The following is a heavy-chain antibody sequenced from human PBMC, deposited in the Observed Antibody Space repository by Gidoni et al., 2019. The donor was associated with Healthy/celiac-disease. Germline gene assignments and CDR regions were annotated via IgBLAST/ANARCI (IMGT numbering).Heavy chain of an antibody. Sequence: LPLQESGPGLVKPSLPLSLSCSVSGGPISSSGYPWGWIRPPPGKGLEWIGSIYYSGSTYYYPSLKSRVSISVDTSKNQFSLKLSSVTAADTAVYYCAARSGAVAGTGDPTASLDYWDQGTLVTVSS. CDR3: AARSGAVAGTGDPTASLDY. J-gene: IGHJ4*02. D-gene: IGHD6-13*01. CDR2: IYYSGST. V-gene: IGHV4-39*01. CDR1: GGPISSSGYP.